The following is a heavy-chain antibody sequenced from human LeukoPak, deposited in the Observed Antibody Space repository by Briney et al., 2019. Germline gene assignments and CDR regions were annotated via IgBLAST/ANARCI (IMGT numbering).Heavy chain of an antibody. CDR3: ARDRLPNYDILTGYHNWFDP. D-gene: IGHD3-9*01. CDR2: INPKSGGT. Sequence: ASVKVSCKASGYTFTDYYMHWVRQAPGQGLEWMGRINPKSGGTNYAQKFQGRVTMTRDTSISTAYMELSRLRSDDTAVYYCARDRLPNYDILTGYHNWFDPWGQGTLVTVSS. V-gene: IGHV1-2*06. J-gene: IGHJ5*02. CDR1: GYTFTDYY.